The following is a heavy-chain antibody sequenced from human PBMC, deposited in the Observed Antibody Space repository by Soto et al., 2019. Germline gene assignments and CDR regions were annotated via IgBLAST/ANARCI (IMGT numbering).Heavy chain of an antibody. V-gene: IGHV1-18*01. D-gene: IGHD2-15*01. CDR2: ISAYNGNT. Sequence: GASVKVSCKASGYTFTSYGISWVRQAPGQGLEWMGWISAYNGNTNYAQKLQGRVTMTTDTSTSTAYMELRSLRSDDTAVYYCAGDGRRGIAAEASYYYYGMDVWGQGTTVTVSS. J-gene: IGHJ6*02. CDR3: AGDGRRGIAAEASYYYYGMDV. CDR1: GYTFTSYG.